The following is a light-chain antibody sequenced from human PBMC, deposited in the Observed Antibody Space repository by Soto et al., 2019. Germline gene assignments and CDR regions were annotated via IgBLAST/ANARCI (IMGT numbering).Light chain of an antibody. J-gene: IGKJ5*01. CDR3: MQNIQVPIT. V-gene: IGKV2D-29*01. CDR1: QSFLPSYGKTY. Sequence: DIGMTQTPLSLSVTPGQPASLSWKSRQSFLPSYGKTYLGWYLPEPGHPPQLLVYEVSNRFSGVPERFSGSGSGTDFTLKISRVEAEDVGVYYCMQNIQVPITFGQGTRLDIK. CDR2: EVS.